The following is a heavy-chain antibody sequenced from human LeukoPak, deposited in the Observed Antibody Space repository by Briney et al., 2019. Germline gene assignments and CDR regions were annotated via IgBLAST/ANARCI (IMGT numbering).Heavy chain of an antibody. D-gene: IGHD3-16*01. CDR2: IYYSGGT. CDR3: VRVGWGILGPYFDY. Sequence: PETLSLTCTHSVGSPTTYYSSWIRQPPGRGLEWIGYIYYSGGTNYNPSLKSRVTISLDTSQNQFSLIMRSVTAAGTALCYVVRVGWGILGPYFDYWGQGTLVTVSS. J-gene: IGHJ4*02. V-gene: IGHV4-59*01. CDR1: VGSPTTYY.